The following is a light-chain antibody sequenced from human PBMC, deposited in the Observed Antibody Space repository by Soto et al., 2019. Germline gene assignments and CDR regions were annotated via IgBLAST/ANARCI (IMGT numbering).Light chain of an antibody. V-gene: IGKV3-11*01. CDR1: PCVTNY. Sequence: PGEIATLSCRASPCVTNYLAWYQQKPGQPPRLLIYGAFNRAAGIPARFSGSGSGTDFTLTISSLEPEDSAVYYCQQRNIWPPVTFGQGTRLEIK. CDR2: GAF. J-gene: IGKJ5*01. CDR3: QQRNIWPPVT.